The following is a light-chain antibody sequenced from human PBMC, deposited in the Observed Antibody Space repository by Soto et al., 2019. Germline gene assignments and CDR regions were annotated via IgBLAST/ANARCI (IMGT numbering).Light chain of an antibody. CDR2: TAS. Sequence: DIQMTQSPSSLSASVGDRVTITCRASQSSSTYLTWYQQKPGKAPKLLISTASTLPSGVPSRLSGSGSGTDFTLTIRNLPSDDLRTYFCQESYSTPWTFGRGTKVESK. J-gene: IGKJ1*01. CDR1: QSSSTY. V-gene: IGKV1-39*01. CDR3: QESYSTPWT.